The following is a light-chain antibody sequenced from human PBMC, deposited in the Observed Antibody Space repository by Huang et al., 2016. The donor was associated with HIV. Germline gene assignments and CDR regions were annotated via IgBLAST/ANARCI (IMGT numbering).Light chain of an antibody. V-gene: IGKV3-15*01. CDR2: GAS. CDR3: QQYNKWPRT. J-gene: IGKJ1*01. CDR1: ESVAAN. Sequence: EIVMTQSPATLSVSPGERATLSCRASESVAANLACYQQIHGQTPRLLIHGASTRATDIPARFSGSGSGTEFTLTISSLQSEDFAVYYCQQYNKWPRTFGQGTKVEI.